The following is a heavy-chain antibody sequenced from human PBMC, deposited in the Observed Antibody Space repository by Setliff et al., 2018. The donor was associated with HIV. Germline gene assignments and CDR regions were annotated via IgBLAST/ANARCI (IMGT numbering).Heavy chain of an antibody. CDR2: VNPKSGVA. V-gene: IGHV1-2*06. J-gene: IGHJ5*02. D-gene: IGHD5-12*01. CDR3: ARAHFLVAMTRNWFDP. CDR1: GYTFTDFY. Sequence: GASVKVSCKASGYTFTDFYIHWVRQAPGQGLEWIGRVNPKSGVADYLKKLQGRVTMTTDTSTNTAHMELIRPRFDDTAVYYCARAHFLVAMTRNWFDPWGQGTLVTVSS.